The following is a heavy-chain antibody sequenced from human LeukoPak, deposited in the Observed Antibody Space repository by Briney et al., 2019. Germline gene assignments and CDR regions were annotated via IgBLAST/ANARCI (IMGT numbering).Heavy chain of an antibody. CDR3: GRGPASGGYDY. CDR1: GYTFTDYY. V-gene: IGHV1-2*04. Sequence: GASVKVSCKASGYTFTDYYLHWVRQAPGQGPEWMGWINPKSGGTNYAQNFQGWVTMTRDTSINTVYMELNRLTSDDTAVYYCGRGPASGGYDYWGQGTLVTVSS. D-gene: IGHD3-22*01. J-gene: IGHJ4*02. CDR2: INPKSGGT.